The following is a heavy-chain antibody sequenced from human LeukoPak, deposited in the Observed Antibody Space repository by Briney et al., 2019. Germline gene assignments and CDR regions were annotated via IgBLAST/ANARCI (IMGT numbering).Heavy chain of an antibody. CDR2: IKQDGSEK. CDR1: GFTFSSHW. D-gene: IGHD6-19*01. J-gene: IGHJ3*02. CDR3: ARDLLYSSGWSDAFDI. V-gene: IGHV3-7*01. Sequence: GGSLRLSCVASGFTFSSHWMSWVRQAPGKGLEWVANIKQDGSEKKYVDSVKGRLTISRDNAKNSLYLQMNSLRAEDTAVYYCARDLLYSSGWSDAFDIWGQGTMVTVSS.